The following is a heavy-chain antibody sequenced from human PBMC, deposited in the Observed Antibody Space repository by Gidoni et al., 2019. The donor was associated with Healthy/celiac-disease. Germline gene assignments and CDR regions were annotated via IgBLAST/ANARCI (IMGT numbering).Heavy chain of an antibody. CDR2: ISAYNGNT. D-gene: IGHD3-22*01. V-gene: IGHV1-18*01. CDR1: GYTFTSYG. J-gene: IGHJ4*02. CDR3: ARSLYYYDSSGYYEFDY. Sequence: QVQLVQSGAEVKTPGASVKVSCKASGYTFTSYGISWVRQAPGQGLEWMGWISAYNGNTNDAQKLQGRVTMTTDTSTSTAYMELRSLRSDDTAVYYCARSLYYYDSSGYYEFDYWGQGTLVTVSS.